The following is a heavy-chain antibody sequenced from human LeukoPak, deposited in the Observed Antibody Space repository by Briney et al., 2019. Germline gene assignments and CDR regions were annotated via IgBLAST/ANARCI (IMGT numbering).Heavy chain of an antibody. CDR3: ARASGYCSGGNCLRFDP. CDR1: GGSISSYH. CDR2: IYYSGST. V-gene: IGHV4-59*01. Sequence: SETLSLTCTVSGGSISSYHWSWIRQPPGKGLEWIGYIYYSGSTNYNPSLKSRVTISVDTSKNQFSLKLSSVTAADTAVYYCARASGYCSGGNCLRFDPWGQGTLVTVSS. D-gene: IGHD2-15*01. J-gene: IGHJ5*02.